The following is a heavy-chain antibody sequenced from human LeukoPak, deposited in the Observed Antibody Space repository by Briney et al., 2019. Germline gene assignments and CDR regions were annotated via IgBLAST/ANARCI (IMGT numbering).Heavy chain of an antibody. J-gene: IGHJ6*02. Sequence: GGSLRLSCAASGFTFSSYAMHWVRQAPGKGLEWVAVISYDGSNKYYADSVKGRFTISRDNSKNTLYLQMNSLRAEDTAVYYCAKSGARYCSGGSCYPDYYYYGMDVWGQGTTVTVSS. D-gene: IGHD2-15*01. V-gene: IGHV3-30-3*02. CDR3: AKSGARYCSGGSCYPDYYYYGMDV. CDR1: GFTFSSYA. CDR2: ISYDGSNK.